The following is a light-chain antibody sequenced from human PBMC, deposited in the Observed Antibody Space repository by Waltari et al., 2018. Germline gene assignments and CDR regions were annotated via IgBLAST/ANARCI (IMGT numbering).Light chain of an antibody. CDR2: DDD. J-gene: IGLJ2*01. CDR3: QVWDRSSDQPV. Sequence: SYVLTQPPALSVAPGQTAKISCEGNNIGGKSVHWHQQKPGQAPFLVGFDDDERPSGIPDRFSGSNSENTATLTITRVEVGDGADYYCQVWDRSSDQPVFGGGT. CDR1: NIGGKS. V-gene: IGLV3-21*02.